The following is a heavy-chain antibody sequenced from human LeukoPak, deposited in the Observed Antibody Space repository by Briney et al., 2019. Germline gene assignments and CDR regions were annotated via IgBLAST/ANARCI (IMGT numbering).Heavy chain of an antibody. Sequence: AAVKVSCKGSGYTFTIYGISWVRQAPGQGLEWMGGVRAYNGNTNYAQKLQGRVTMTPDTSTSTAYMELRSLRSEDPDVYCCGRESRGAPLLWCGGWESAFDIWGQGTMVTVSS. CDR2: VRAYNGNT. V-gene: IGHV1-18*01. D-gene: IGHD3-10*01. J-gene: IGHJ3*02. CDR3: GRESRGAPLLWCGGWESAFDI. CDR1: GYTFTIYG.